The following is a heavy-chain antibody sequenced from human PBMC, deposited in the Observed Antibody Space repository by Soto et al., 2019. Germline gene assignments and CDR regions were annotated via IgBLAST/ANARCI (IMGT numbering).Heavy chain of an antibody. Sequence: SVKVSCKASGGTFSSYTISWVRQAPGQGLEWMGRIIPILGIANYAQKFQGRVTITADKSTSTAYMELSSLRSEDTAAYYCASDSITMVRRATHIYVWGQETTVTVSS. CDR3: ASDSITMVRRATHIYV. J-gene: IGHJ6*02. D-gene: IGHD3-10*01. CDR1: GGTFSSYT. V-gene: IGHV1-69*02. CDR2: IIPILGIA.